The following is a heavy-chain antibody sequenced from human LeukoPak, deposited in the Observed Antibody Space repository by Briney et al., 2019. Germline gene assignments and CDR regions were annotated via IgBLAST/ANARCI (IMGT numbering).Heavy chain of an antibody. CDR2: IVPILEIT. CDR1: GGTFSNYA. CDR3: ARAAISKDGSGYFY. Sequence: SMKVSCKASGGTFSNYAITWVRQAPGQGLEFMGRIVPILEITNYAEKFQGRVTITADESTSTAYMELRSLRSDDTAVYYCARAAISKDGSGYFYWGQGTLVTVSS. D-gene: IGHD3-22*01. V-gene: IGHV1-69*15. J-gene: IGHJ4*02.